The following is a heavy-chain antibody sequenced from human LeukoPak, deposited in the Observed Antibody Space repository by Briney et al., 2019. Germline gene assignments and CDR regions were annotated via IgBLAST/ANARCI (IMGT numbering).Heavy chain of an antibody. CDR3: ARGLAAADLNWFDP. J-gene: IGHJ5*02. CDR2: INHSGST. CDR1: GGSFSGYY. Sequence: SSETLSLTCAVYGGSFSGYYWSWIRQPPGKGLEWIGEINHSGSTNYNPSLKSRVTISVDTSKNQFSLKLSSVTAADTAVYYCARGLAAADLNWFDPWGQGTLVTVSS. V-gene: IGHV4-34*01. D-gene: IGHD6-13*01.